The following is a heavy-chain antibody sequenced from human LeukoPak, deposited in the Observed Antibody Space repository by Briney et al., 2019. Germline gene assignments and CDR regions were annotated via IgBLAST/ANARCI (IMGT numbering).Heavy chain of an antibody. V-gene: IGHV3-11*04. J-gene: IGHJ3*02. CDR1: GFTFSDYY. D-gene: IGHD2-15*01. Sequence: GGSLRLSCAASGFTFSDYYMSWIRQAPGKGLEWVSYISSSGRTIYYADSVKGRFTISRDNAKNSLYLQMNSLRAEDTAVYYCARSGRLGYCSGSSCFLPDTFDIWGQGTMVTVSS. CDR2: ISSSGRTI. CDR3: ARSGRLGYCSGSSCFLPDTFDI.